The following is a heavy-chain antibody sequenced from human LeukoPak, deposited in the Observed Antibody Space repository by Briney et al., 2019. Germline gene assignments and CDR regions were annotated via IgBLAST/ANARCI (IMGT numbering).Heavy chain of an antibody. CDR2: INHSGST. CDR1: GGSFSADF. Sequence: SETLSLTCAVDGGSFSADFWTWIRQPPGKGLEWIGEINHSGSTNYNPSLRSRVTTSIDTSRNQFSLDLNSVTAADTAVYYCARRRGGGDSSGYYYDFFDYWGQGILVTVSS. J-gene: IGHJ4*02. CDR3: ARRRGGGDSSGYYYDFFDY. D-gene: IGHD3-22*01. V-gene: IGHV4-34*01.